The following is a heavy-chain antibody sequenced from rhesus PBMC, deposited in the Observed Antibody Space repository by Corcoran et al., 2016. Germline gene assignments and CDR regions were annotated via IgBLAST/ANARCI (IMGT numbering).Heavy chain of an antibody. Sequence: QVQLQESGPGLVKPSETLSLTCAVSGGYFRSYWWSWIRQPPGKGLEMIGEMKGNSGSTNYTPSLESRVTISKDASKTQFSLKLSSVTAADTAVYYCARELYSGYSSKYFDYWGQGVLVTVSS. V-gene: IGHV4-80*01. D-gene: IGHD5-24*01. CDR3: ARELYSGYSSKYFDY. CDR1: GGYFRSYW. CDR2: MKGNSGST. J-gene: IGHJ4*01.